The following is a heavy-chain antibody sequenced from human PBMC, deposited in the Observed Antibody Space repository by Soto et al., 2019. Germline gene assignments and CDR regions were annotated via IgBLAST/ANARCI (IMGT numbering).Heavy chain of an antibody. Sequence: GASVKVSCKASGGTFSSYAISWVRQAPGQGLEWMGGIIPIFGTANYAQKFQGRVTITADESTSTAYMELSSLRSEDTAVYYCARGDSSGYYTGGPYYYYGMDVWGQGTTVTVSS. D-gene: IGHD3-22*01. CDR3: ARGDSSGYYTGGPYYYYGMDV. CDR2: IIPIFGTA. CDR1: GGTFSSYA. V-gene: IGHV1-69*13. J-gene: IGHJ6*02.